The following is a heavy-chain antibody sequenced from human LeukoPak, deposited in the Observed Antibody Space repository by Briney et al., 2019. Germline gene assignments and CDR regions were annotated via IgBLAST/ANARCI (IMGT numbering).Heavy chain of an antibody. CDR1: GFTFDDYT. CDR3: AKATRSSFYYYYMDV. Sequence: GGSLRLSCAASGFTFDDYTMHWVRQAPGKGLEWVSLISWDGGSTYYADSVKGRFTISRDNSKNSLYLQMNSLRTEDTALYYCAKATRSSFYYYYMDVWVKGTTVTVSS. CDR2: ISWDGGST. V-gene: IGHV3-43*01. D-gene: IGHD6-6*01. J-gene: IGHJ6*03.